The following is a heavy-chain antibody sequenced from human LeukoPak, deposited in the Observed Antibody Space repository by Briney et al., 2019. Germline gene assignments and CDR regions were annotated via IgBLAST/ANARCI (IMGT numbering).Heavy chain of an antibody. Sequence: PGGSLRLSCAASGFTFSSYAMHWVRQAPGKGLEWVAVISYDGSNKYCADSVKGRFTISRDNSKNTLYLQMNSLRAEDTAVYYCARVLPGYCSSTSCGPSGYWGQGTLVTVSS. CDR2: ISYDGSNK. D-gene: IGHD2-2*01. J-gene: IGHJ4*02. CDR3: ARVLPGYCSSTSCGPSGY. CDR1: GFTFSSYA. V-gene: IGHV3-30-3*01.